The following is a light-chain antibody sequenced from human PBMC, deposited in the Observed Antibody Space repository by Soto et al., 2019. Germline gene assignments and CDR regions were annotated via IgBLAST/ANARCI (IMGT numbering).Light chain of an antibody. Sequence: IVLTQSPGTLSLSPGERATLSCRASQSGRDMYLAWYQQKPGQPPRLLIYGVSSRAYGIPARFSGSGSGTEFTLTISSLQSEDFAVYYCQQYNKWPPTTFGQGTRLEIK. CDR3: QQYNKWPPTT. CDR1: QSGRDMY. V-gene: IGKV3D-15*01. J-gene: IGKJ5*01. CDR2: GVS.